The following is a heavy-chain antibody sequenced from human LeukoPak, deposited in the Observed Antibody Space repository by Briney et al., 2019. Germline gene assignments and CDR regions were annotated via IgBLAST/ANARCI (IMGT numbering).Heavy chain of an antibody. CDR2: ISSSGSTI. J-gene: IGHJ5*02. D-gene: IGHD3-10*01. CDR1: GFTFSDYY. Sequence: GGSLRLSCAASGFTFSDYYMSWIRQAPGKGLEWVSYISSSGSTIYYADSVKGRFTISRDNAKNSLYLQMNSLRAEDTAVYYCARLALSGGTMVRGVRKKNWFDPWGQGTLVTVSS. CDR3: ARLALSGGTMVRGVRKKNWFDP. V-gene: IGHV3-11*04.